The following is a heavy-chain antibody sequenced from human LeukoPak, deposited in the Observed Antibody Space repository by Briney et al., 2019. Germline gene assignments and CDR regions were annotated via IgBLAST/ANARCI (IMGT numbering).Heavy chain of an antibody. J-gene: IGHJ4*02. CDR1: GGSISSSSYY. CDR2: INYSGST. CDR3: ARATRYRSSWPFDY. V-gene: IGHV4-39*07. D-gene: IGHD6-13*01. Sequence: SETLSLTCTVSGGSISSSSYYWHWIRQPPGKGLVWIGSINYSGSTYYNPSLKSRAIISVDTSKNQLSLKMSSVTAADTAVYYCARATRYRSSWPFDYWGQGTLVTVSS.